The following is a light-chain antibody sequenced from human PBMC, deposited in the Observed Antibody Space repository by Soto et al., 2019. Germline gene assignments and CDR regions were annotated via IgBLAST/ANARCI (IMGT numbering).Light chain of an antibody. Sequence: EIVMTQSPATVSVSPGERATLSCRASQSVSDKLAWYQQKPGQAPRLLIYHASTRATGIPDRFSGSGSGTDFTLTISRLEPEDFALYFCHQYGSSPQTFGQGTKVDIK. CDR2: HAS. CDR1: QSVSDK. CDR3: HQYGSSPQT. V-gene: IGKV3-20*01. J-gene: IGKJ1*01.